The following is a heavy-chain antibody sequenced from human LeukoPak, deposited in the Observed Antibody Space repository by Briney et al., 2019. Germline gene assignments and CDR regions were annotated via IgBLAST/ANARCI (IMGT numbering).Heavy chain of an antibody. J-gene: IGHJ4*02. V-gene: IGHV4-38-2*01. Sequence: PSQTLSLTCALSGYSISSAYYGAWIRQPPGRGLERLANIYHSGNTYYTPSLKSPVTISVDTSKNQFSLKLSSVTAADTAVYYCARAAAIAVTGGAFDYWGQGTLVTVSS. CDR2: IYHSGNT. CDR1: GYSISSAYY. D-gene: IGHD6-13*01. CDR3: ARAAAIAVTGGAFDY.